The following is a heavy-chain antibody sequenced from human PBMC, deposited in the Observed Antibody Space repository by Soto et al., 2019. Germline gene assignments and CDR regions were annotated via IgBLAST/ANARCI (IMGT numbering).Heavy chain of an antibody. CDR3: ARDRLDRYSGYSYYYYGMDV. J-gene: IGHJ6*02. CDR2: IIPILGIA. CDR1: GGTFSSYT. D-gene: IGHD5-12*01. V-gene: IGHV1-69*04. Sequence: VKKPGSSVKVSCKASGGTFSSYTISWVRQAPGQGLEWMGRIIPILGIANYAQKFQGRVXSAADQSTGTANMELSSLRSEATAVYYCARDRLDRYSGYSYYYYGMDVWGQGTTVTVSS.